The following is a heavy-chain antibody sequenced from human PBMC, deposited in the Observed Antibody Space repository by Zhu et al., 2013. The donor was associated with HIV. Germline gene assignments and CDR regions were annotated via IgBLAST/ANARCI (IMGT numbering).Heavy chain of an antibody. CDR1: GYSISSGYY. J-gene: IGHJ4*02. CDR2: IYHSGST. D-gene: IGHD6-19*01. CDR3: ARGSSGWYKGTWFDY. V-gene: IGHV4-38-2*02. Sequence: QVQLQESGPGLVKPSETLSLTCTVSGYSISSGYYWGWIRQPPGKGLEWIGSIYHSGSTYYNPSLKSRVTISVDTSKNQFSLKLSSVTAADTAVYYCARGSSGWYKGTWFDYWGQGTLVTVSS.